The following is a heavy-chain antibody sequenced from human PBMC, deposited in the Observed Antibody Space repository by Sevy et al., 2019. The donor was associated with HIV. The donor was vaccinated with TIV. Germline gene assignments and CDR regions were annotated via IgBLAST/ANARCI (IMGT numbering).Heavy chain of an antibody. J-gene: IGHJ4*02. D-gene: IGHD2-15*01. Sequence: ASVKVSCKASGYTFTSYGISWVRQAPGQGLEWMGWISAYNGNTNYAQKLQGRVTMTTDTSTSTAYRELRSLRSDDTAVYYCAREGRYIVVVVAATPLDYWGQGTLVTVSS. V-gene: IGHV1-18*01. CDR2: ISAYNGNT. CDR1: GYTFTSYG. CDR3: AREGRYIVVVVAATPLDY.